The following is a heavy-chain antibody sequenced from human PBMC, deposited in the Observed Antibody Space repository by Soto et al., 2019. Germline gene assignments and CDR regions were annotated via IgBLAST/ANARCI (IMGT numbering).Heavy chain of an antibody. D-gene: IGHD6-19*01. CDR1: GFTFSSYS. V-gene: IGHV3-48*01. Sequence: GGSLRLSCAASGFTFSSYSIHWVRQAPEKGLEWDSYIGTSTSTTYYADSLKGRFTISRDNAKNSLFLQMNSLRAEDTAVYYCARALQTYTSGPLGFWGQGTRVTVSS. CDR3: ARALQTYTSGPLGF. J-gene: IGHJ4*02. CDR2: IGTSTSTT.